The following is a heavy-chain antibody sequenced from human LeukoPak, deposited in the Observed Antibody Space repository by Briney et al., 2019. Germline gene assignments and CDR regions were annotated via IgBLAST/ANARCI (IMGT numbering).Heavy chain of an antibody. V-gene: IGHV3-66*01. Sequence: GGSLRLSCAASGFTVSSNYMSWVRQAPGKGLEWVSVIYSGGSTYYADSVKGRFTISRDNSKNTLYLQMNSLRAEDTAVYYCAKDLHPDYDFWSGYYRSGGGDGMDVWGQGTTVTVSS. CDR2: IYSGGST. D-gene: IGHD3-3*01. CDR3: AKDLHPDYDFWSGYYRSGGGDGMDV. J-gene: IGHJ6*02. CDR1: GFTVSSNY.